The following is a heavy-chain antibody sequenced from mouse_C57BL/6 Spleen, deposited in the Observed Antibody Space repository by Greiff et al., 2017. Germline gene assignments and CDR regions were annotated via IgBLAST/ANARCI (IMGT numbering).Heavy chain of an antibody. V-gene: IGHV14-1*01. CDR2: IDPEDGDT. D-gene: IGHD1-3*01. CDR1: GFNIKDYY. J-gene: IGHJ2*01. CDR3: TKSLSVDY. Sequence: VQLQQSGAELVRPGASVKLSCTASGFNIKDYYMHWVKQRPEQGLEWIGRIDPEDGDTEYAPKFQGKATMTADTSSNTAYLPLSSLTSEDTTVYYCTKSLSVDYWGQGTTLTVSS.